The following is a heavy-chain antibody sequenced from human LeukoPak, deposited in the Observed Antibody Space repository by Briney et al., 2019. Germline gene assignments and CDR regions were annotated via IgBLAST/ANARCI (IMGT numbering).Heavy chain of an antibody. J-gene: IGHJ4*02. V-gene: IGHV4-39*07. CDR2: IYYSGST. Sequence: SETLSLTCTVSGGSISSSSYYWGWIRQPPGKGLEWIGSIYYSGSTYYNPSLKSRVTISVDTSKNQFSLKLSSVTAADTAVYYCARDDRRAQGVTPFDYWGQGTLVTVSS. D-gene: IGHD5-18*01. CDR1: GGSISSSSYY. CDR3: ARDDRRAQGVTPFDY.